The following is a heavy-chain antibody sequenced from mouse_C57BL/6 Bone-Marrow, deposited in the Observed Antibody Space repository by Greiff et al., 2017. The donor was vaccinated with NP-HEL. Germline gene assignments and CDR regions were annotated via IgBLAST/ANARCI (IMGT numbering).Heavy chain of an antibody. Sequence: EVQLQQSGPVLVKPGASVKMSCKASGYTFTDYYMNWVKQSHGKSLEWIGVINPYNGDTSYNQKFKGKATLTVDKSSSTAYMELNSLTSEDSAVYYCARDGSYVDYWGQGTTLTVSS. CDR3: ARDGSYVDY. V-gene: IGHV1-19*01. CDR1: GYTFTDYY. J-gene: IGHJ2*01. D-gene: IGHD1-1*02. CDR2: INPYNGDT.